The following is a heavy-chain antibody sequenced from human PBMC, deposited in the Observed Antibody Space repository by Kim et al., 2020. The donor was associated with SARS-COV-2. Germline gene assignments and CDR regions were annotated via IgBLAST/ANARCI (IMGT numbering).Heavy chain of an antibody. J-gene: IGHJ6*02. Sequence: YADSVKGRFTLSRDNSKNSLYLRMNSLRAGDTALYYCAKDGWSPRGMGVWGQGTTVTVSS. D-gene: IGHD6-19*01. CDR3: AKDGWSPRGMGV. V-gene: IGHV3-23*01.